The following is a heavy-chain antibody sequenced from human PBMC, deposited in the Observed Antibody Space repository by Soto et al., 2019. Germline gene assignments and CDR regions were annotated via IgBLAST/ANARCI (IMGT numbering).Heavy chain of an antibody. Sequence: QLTQSGAEVKKPGASVKVSCKAFGYTFTSHAITWVRQAPGQGLEWMGWISATNGNRNYAQKFQGRVTMTTDTTTSTAYRGLTSPSSEDTAMYSCARDDMDGSGWFFDSWGQGTLVAVSA. D-gene: IGHD6-19*01. J-gene: IGHJ4*02. V-gene: IGHV1-18*04. CDR2: ISATNGNR. CDR3: ARDDMDGSGWFFDS. CDR1: GYTFTSHA.